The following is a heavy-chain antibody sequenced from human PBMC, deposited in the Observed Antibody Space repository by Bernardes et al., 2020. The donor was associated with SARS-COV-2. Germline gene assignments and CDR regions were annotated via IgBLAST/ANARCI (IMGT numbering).Heavy chain of an antibody. CDR3: ARVPETYYYYGMDV. CDR1: GGSISSYY. CDR2: IYYTGST. J-gene: IGHJ6*02. Sequence: SETLSLTCTVSGGSISSYYWSWIRQTPGQGLEWIGYIYYTGSTNYSPSLKSRVTISVDRSKNQFSLKLTSVTAADTAVYYCARVPETYYYYGMDVWGQGTTVTVSS. V-gene: IGHV4-59*01.